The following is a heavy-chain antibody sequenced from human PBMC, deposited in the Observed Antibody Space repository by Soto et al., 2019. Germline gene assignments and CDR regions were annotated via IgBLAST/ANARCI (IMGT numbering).Heavy chain of an antibody. Sequence: QVQLVQSGAEVKKPGASVKVSCKASGYTFTSYDINWVRQATGQGLEWMGWMNPNSGNTDYAQKFQGRVTMTRNTSRSTAYMELSSLRSEDTAVYYCARRGYSSSWYYFSYYGMDVWGQGTTVTVSS. CDR3: ARRGYSSSWYYFSYYGMDV. V-gene: IGHV1-8*01. CDR1: GYTFTSYD. J-gene: IGHJ6*02. D-gene: IGHD6-13*01. CDR2: MNPNSGNT.